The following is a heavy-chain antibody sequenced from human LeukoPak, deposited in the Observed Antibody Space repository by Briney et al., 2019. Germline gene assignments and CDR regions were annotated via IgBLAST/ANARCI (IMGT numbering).Heavy chain of an antibody. CDR2: IRYDGSDK. V-gene: IGHV3-30*02. J-gene: IGHJ4*02. CDR1: GFTFSSYG. D-gene: IGHD3-10*01. CDR3: AKVVSGRGGPFDY. Sequence: QSGGSLRLSCAASGFTFSSYGMHWVRQAPGKGLEWVAFIRYDGSDKYYADSVKGRFTISRDNSKNTLYLQMNSLRAEDTAVYYCAKVVSGRGGPFDYWGQGTLVTVSS.